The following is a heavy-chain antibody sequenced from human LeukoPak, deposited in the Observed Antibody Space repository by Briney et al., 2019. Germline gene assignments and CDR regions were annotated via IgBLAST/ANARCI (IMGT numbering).Heavy chain of an antibody. J-gene: IGHJ5*02. CDR3: AGQYYDILTGHIYNWFDP. V-gene: IGHV4-34*01. CDR1: XXSXSGYX. Sequence: XXTCXXYXXSXSGYXXSWLRQPPGKGLEWLGEINHSGSTNHNPSLKSRVTISVDTSKNQFSLTLSSVTAADTAVYYCAGQYYDILTGHIYNWFDPWGQGTLVTVSS. D-gene: IGHD3-9*01. CDR2: INHSGST.